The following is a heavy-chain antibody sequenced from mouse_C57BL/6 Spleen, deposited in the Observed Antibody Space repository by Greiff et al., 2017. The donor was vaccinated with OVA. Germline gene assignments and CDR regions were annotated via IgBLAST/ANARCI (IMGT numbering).Heavy chain of an antibody. CDR2: IWSGGST. Sequence: VKLVESGPGLVQPSQSLSITCTVSGFSLTSYGVHWVRQSPGKGLEWLGVIWSGGSTDYNAAFISRLSISKDNSKSQVFFKMNSLQADDTAIYYCARRRDYGSSNEDYWYFDVWGTGTTVTVSS. D-gene: IGHD1-1*01. CDR1: GFSLTSYG. J-gene: IGHJ1*03. V-gene: IGHV2-2*01. CDR3: ARRRDYGSSNEDYWYFDV.